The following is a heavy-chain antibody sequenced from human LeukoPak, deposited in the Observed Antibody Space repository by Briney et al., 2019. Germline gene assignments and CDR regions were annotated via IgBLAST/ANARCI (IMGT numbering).Heavy chain of an antibody. CDR3: ARTTVVRHFDY. D-gene: IGHD4-23*01. Sequence: SETLSLTCAVYGGSFSGYYWSWIRQPPGKGLEWIGEINHSGSTNYNPSLNSRVTISVDTSKIQFSLKLSSVTAADTAVYYCARTTVVRHFDYWGQGTLVTVSS. J-gene: IGHJ4*02. CDR1: GGSFSGYY. V-gene: IGHV4-34*01. CDR2: INHSGST.